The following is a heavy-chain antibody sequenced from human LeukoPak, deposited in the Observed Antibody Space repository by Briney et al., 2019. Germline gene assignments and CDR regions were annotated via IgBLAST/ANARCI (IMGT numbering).Heavy chain of an antibody. CDR2: ISSSGSTT. V-gene: IGHV3-11*04. D-gene: IGHD4-17*01. CDR3: ARPTTVTTISADAFDI. Sequence: GGSLRLSCAASGFTFSDYYMSWICQAPGKGLEWVSYISSSGSTTYYADSVKGRFTISRDNTKNSLYLQMNSLRAEDSSVYYCARPTTVTTISADAFDIWGQGTMVTVSS. J-gene: IGHJ3*02. CDR1: GFTFSDYY.